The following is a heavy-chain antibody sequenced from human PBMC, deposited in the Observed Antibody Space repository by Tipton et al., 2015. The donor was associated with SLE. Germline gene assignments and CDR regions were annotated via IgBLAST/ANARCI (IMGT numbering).Heavy chain of an antibody. CDR2: IYYSGST. Sequence: TLSLTCTVSGGSISSYYWSWIRQPPGKGLEWIGYIYYSGSTNYNPSLKSRVTISIDTSKNQFSLKLTSVTAADTAVYYCVSTNIPGAFDIWGQGTMVTVSS. D-gene: IGHD2/OR15-2a*01. J-gene: IGHJ3*02. CDR3: VSTNIPGAFDI. V-gene: IGHV4-59*12. CDR1: GGSISSYY.